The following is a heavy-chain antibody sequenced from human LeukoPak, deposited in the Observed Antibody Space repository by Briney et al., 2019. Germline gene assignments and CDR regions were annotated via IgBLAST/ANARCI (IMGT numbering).Heavy chain of an antibody. CDR1: GFTFSSYS. CDR3: ARDKVEGSENFDY. CDR2: ISSSSSYI. Sequence: GGSLRLSCAASGFTFSSYSMNWVRQAPGKGLEWVSSISSSSSYIYYADSVKGRFTISRDNAKNSLYLQMNSLRAEDTAVYYCARDKVEGSENFDYWGQGTLVTVSS. V-gene: IGHV3-21*01. J-gene: IGHJ4*02. D-gene: IGHD3-10*01.